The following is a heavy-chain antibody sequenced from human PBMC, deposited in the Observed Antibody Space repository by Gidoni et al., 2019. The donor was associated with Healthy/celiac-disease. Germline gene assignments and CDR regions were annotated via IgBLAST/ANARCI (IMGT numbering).Heavy chain of an antibody. J-gene: IGHJ6*02. D-gene: IGHD3-22*01. V-gene: IGHV4-39*01. CDR2: IYYSGST. Sequence: GLEWIGSIYYSGSTYYNPSLKSRVTISVDTSKNQFSLKLSSVTAADTAVYYCARHPLYYYDSSGYLHPGYYYGMDVWGQGTTVTVSS. CDR3: ARHPLYYYDSSGYLHPGYYYGMDV.